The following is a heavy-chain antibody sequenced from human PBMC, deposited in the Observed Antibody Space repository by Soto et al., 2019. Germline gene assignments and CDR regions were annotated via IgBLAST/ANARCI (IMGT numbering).Heavy chain of an antibody. J-gene: IGHJ4*02. Sequence: EVQLVESGGGLVQPGGSLRLSCAASGFTFSDHYMAWVRQAPGKGLEWVGRIRSKANSYSTDYGASVKGRFIISRDDSNNSLYLQMNILKTEDTAVYYGAPRITGSPPAYWGYWGQGTLVTVSS. D-gene: IGHD1-20*01. CDR3: APRITGSPPAYWGY. CDR2: IRSKANSYST. V-gene: IGHV3-72*01. CDR1: GFTFSDHY.